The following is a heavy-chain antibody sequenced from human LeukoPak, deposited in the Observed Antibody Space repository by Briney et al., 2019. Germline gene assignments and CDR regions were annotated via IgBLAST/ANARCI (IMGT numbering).Heavy chain of an antibody. D-gene: IGHD3-22*01. CDR3: AKGPAYYYDSSGPADGMDV. Sequence: GGSLRLSCAASGFTFSSYGMHWVRQAPGKGLEWVAVISYDGSNKYYADSVKGRFTISRDNSKNTLYLQMNSLRAEDTAVYYCAKGPAYYYDSSGPADGMDVWGQGTTVTVSS. J-gene: IGHJ6*02. CDR2: ISYDGSNK. CDR1: GFTFSSYG. V-gene: IGHV3-30*18.